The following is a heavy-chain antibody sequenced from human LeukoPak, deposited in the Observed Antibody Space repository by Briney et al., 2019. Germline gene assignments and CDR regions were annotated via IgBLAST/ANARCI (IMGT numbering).Heavy chain of an antibody. Sequence: GGSLRLSCAASGFTFSSYSMNWVRQAPGKGLEWVSSISSSSYIYYADSVKGRFTISRDNAKNSLYLQMNSLRAEDTAVYYCARDFLYSRFDYWGQGTLVTVSS. V-gene: IGHV3-21*01. J-gene: IGHJ4*02. D-gene: IGHD2-15*01. CDR3: ARDFLYSRFDY. CDR2: ISSSSYI. CDR1: GFTFSSYS.